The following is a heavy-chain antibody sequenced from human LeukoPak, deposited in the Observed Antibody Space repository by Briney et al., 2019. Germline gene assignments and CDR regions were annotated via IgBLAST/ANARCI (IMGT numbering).Heavy chain of an antibody. V-gene: IGHV1-69*04. Sequence: ASVKVSCKASGYTFTSYGISWVRQAPGQGLEWMGRIIPILGIANYAQKFQGRVTITADKSTSTAYMELSSLRSEDTAVYYCARDKITMVHYYYYYGMDVWGQGTTVTVSS. CDR2: IIPILGIA. J-gene: IGHJ6*02. D-gene: IGHD3-10*01. CDR1: GYTFTSYG. CDR3: ARDKITMVHYYYYYGMDV.